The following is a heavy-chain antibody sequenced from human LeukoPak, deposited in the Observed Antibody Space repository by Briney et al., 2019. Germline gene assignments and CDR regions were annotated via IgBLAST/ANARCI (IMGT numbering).Heavy chain of an antibody. J-gene: IGHJ6*03. CDR2: INPNSGGT. CDR3: ARGYQLPHYYYYYMDV. D-gene: IGHD2-2*01. CDR1: GYTFTGYY. V-gene: IGHV1-2*02. Sequence: ASVKVSCKASGYTFTGYYMHWVRQAPGQGLEWMGWINPNSGGTNYAQKFQGRVTMTRDTSITTTYMELSRPISEDTAVYYCARGYQLPHYYYYYMDVWGKGTTVTVSS.